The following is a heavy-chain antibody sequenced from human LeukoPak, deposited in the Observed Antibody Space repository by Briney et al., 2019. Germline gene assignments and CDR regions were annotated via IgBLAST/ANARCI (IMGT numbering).Heavy chain of an antibody. J-gene: IGHJ6*03. D-gene: IGHD3-3*01. CDR3: ARVGGYDFWSGYFDYYYMDV. Sequence: ASVKVSCKASGYTFTSYGISWVRQAPGQGLEWMGWISAYNGNTNYAQKLQGRVTMTTDTSTSTAYMELRSLRSDDTAVYYCARVGGYDFWSGYFDYYYMDVWGKGTTVTVSS. CDR2: ISAYNGNT. V-gene: IGHV1-18*01. CDR1: GYTFTSYG.